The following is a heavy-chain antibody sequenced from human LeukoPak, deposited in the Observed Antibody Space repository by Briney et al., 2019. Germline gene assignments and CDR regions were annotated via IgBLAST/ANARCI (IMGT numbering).Heavy chain of an antibody. D-gene: IGHD3-22*01. Sequence: ASVKVSCKASGYTFTGYNIHRVRQAPGQGLEWMGWINPNSGDTNYAQKFQGRVTMTRDTSISTAYMELSRLRSDDTAVYYCARDGYYYDSSGLFDYWGQGTLVTVSS. CDR2: INPNSGDT. CDR3: ARDGYYYDSSGLFDY. J-gene: IGHJ4*02. V-gene: IGHV1-2*02. CDR1: GYTFTGYN.